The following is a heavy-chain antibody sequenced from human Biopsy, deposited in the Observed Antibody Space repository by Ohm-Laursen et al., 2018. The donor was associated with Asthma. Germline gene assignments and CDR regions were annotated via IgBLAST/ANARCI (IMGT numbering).Heavy chain of an antibody. D-gene: IGHD3-3*02. CDR1: GGTFSRYA. Sequence: SSVKVSCKASGGTFSRYAISWVRQAPGQGLEWMGGIIPIFGTSNYAQKFQGRVTFTADEPTSSAYMELSGLRFDDTAIYYCARPSPNRDILYYYYHMDVWGQGTTVIVSS. CDR3: ARPSPNRDILYYYYHMDV. CDR2: IIPIFGTS. J-gene: IGHJ6*02. V-gene: IGHV1-69*01.